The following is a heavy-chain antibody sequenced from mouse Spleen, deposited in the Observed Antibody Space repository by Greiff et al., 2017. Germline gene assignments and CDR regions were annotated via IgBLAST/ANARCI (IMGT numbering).Heavy chain of an antibody. CDR2: ISSGSSTI. Sequence: EVKLVESGGGLVKPGGSLKLSCAASGFTFSDYGMHWVRQAPEKGLEWVAYISSGSSTIYYADTVKGQFTISRDNAKNTLFLQMTSLRSEDTAMYYCARPYYYGSAFDYWGQGTTLTVSS. CDR1: GFTFSDYG. CDR3: ARPYYYGSAFDY. V-gene: IGHV5-17*01. D-gene: IGHD1-1*01. J-gene: IGHJ2*01.